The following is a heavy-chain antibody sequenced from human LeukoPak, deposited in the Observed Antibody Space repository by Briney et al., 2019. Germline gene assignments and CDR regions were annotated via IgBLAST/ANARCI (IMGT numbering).Heavy chain of an antibody. J-gene: IGHJ5*02. CDR2: INPKSGGT. Sequence: GASVKVSCKASGYSFTIYYLHWVRQAPGQGLEWMGWINPKSGGTNYARKFQGRVIMTSDTSISTAYMELSRLRSDDTAVYYCARDLAYSGSLGWFDPWGQGTLVTVSS. D-gene: IGHD1-26*01. CDR3: ARDLAYSGSLGWFDP. CDR1: GYSFTIYY. V-gene: IGHV1-2*02.